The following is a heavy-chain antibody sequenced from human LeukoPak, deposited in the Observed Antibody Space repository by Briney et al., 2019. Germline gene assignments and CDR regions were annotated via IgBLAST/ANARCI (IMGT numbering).Heavy chain of an antibody. CDR2: IIPIFGTA. J-gene: IGHJ4*02. CDR1: GYTFSSYG. D-gene: IGHD6-6*01. Sequence: SVKVSCKTSGYTFSSYGISWVRQAPGQGLEWMGGIIPIFGTANYAQKFQGRVTITADESTSTAYMELSSLRSEDTAVYYCARGSYSSSAGTDYWGQGTLVTVSS. V-gene: IGHV1-69*13. CDR3: ARGSYSSSAGTDY.